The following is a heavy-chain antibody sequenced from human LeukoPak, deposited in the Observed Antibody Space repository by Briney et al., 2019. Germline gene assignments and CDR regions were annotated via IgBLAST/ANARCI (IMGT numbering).Heavy chain of an antibody. J-gene: IGHJ4*02. CDR2: IYASGTT. CDR3: ASRSGYDYFDY. D-gene: IGHD5-12*01. V-gene: IGHV4-4*07. Sequence: SETLSLTCTVSGGSISDYYWSWIRQPAGKGLEWIGRIYASGTTNSNPSLKSRLAVSVDTSKNQFSLRLNSVTAADTAVYYCASRSGYDYFDYWGQGTLVTVSS. CDR1: GGSISDYY.